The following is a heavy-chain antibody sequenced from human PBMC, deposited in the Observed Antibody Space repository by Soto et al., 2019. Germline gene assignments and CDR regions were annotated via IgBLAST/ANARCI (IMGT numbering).Heavy chain of an antibody. J-gene: IGHJ6*02. Sequence: TLSLTCTVSGGSISSGGDDWSWIRQHPGKGLEWIGYIYYSGSTYYNPSPKSRVTISVDTSKNQFSLKLSSVTAADTAVYYCARDTDGMDVWGQGTTVTVSS. CDR3: ARDTDGMDV. D-gene: IGHD4-4*01. CDR1: GGSISSGGDD. CDR2: IYYSGST. V-gene: IGHV4-31*03.